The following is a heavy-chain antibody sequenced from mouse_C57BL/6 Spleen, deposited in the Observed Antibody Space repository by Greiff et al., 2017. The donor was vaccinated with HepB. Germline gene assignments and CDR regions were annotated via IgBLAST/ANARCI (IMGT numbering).Heavy chain of an antibody. V-gene: IGHV1-26*01. CDR2: INPNNGGT. CDR3: ASSDY. CDR1: GYTFTDYY. Sequence: EVKLVESGPELVKPGASVKISCKASGYTFTDYYMNWVKQSHGKSLEWIGDINPNNGGTSYNQKFKGKATLTVDKSSSTAYMELRSLTSEDSAVYYCASSDYWGQGTTLTVSS. J-gene: IGHJ2*01.